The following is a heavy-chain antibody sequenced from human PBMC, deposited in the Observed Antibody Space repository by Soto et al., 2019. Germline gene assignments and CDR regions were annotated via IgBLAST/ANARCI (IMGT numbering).Heavy chain of an antibody. D-gene: IGHD3-22*01. CDR1: GFTFSSYA. J-gene: IGHJ4*02. CDR3: ARAADSSGYYDY. CDR2: ISYDGSNK. Sequence: GGSLRLSCAASGFTFSSYAMHWVRQAPGKGLEWVAVISYDGSNKYYADSVKGRFTISRDNSKNTLYLQMNSLRAEDTAVYYCARAADSSGYYDYWGQGTLVTVSS. V-gene: IGHV3-30-3*01.